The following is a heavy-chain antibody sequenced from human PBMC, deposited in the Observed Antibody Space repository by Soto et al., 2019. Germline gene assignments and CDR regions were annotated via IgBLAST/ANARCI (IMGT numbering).Heavy chain of an antibody. V-gene: IGHV5-10-1*01. CDR1: GYNFITDW. Sequence: PGKSLKISCKGSGYNFITDWISWVRQMPGKGLEWMGRIDPTDSYTKYSPSFEGNVTISADKSISTAYLQWSSLKASDSAVYYCARLSRASFALDVWGQGTTVTVSS. D-gene: IGHD3-16*01. J-gene: IGHJ6*02. CDR3: ARLSRASFALDV. CDR2: IDPTDSYT.